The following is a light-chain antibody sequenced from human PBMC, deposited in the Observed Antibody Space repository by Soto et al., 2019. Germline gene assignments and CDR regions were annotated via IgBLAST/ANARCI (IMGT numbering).Light chain of an antibody. V-gene: IGKV3-15*01. J-gene: IGKJ5*01. Sequence: EIVFTQSPDTLSFSPVERVTLSCRAIQSLSSSSLAWYQQKPGQAPRLLIYGASSRATGIPARFSGSGSGTEFTLTISSLQSEDFAVYFCQQYNNWTPITFGQGTRLEIK. CDR3: QQYNNWTPIT. CDR1: QSLSSS. CDR2: GAS.